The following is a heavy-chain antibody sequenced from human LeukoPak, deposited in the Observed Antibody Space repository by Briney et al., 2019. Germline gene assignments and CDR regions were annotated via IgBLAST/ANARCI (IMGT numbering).Heavy chain of an antibody. D-gene: IGHD3-3*01. Sequence: SETLSLTCTVSGGSISSYYWSWIRQPPGKGLEWIGYIYTSGSTNYNPSLKSRVTMSVDTSKNQFSLKLSSVTAADTAVYYCARAQLRFLEWSSMDIWGKGTTVTVSS. CDR1: GGSISSYY. CDR2: IYTSGST. J-gene: IGHJ6*03. CDR3: ARAQLRFLEWSSMDI. V-gene: IGHV4-4*08.